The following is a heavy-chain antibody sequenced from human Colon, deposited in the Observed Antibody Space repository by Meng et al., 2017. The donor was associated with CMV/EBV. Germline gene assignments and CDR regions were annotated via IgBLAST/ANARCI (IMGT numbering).Heavy chain of an antibody. CDR1: GGSLNSYY. J-gene: IGHJ5*02. CDR3: ARFGGGTFDP. CDR2: ISSTGTT. V-gene: IGHV4-4*07. D-gene: IGHD3-16*01. Sequence: QVQLQESGPGLVKPSDXLSLTCTVSGGSLNSYYWSWIRQPAGKGLEWIGHISSTGTTRYNPSLKTRVTMSIDTSKKQFSLRLDSLTAADTAVYYCARFGGGTFDPGGQGTLVTVSS.